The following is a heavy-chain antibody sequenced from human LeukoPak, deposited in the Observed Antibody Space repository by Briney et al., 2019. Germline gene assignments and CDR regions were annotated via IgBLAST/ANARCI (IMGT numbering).Heavy chain of an antibody. D-gene: IGHD6-19*01. CDR2: ISYDGSNK. CDR3: ARDYSSGGGPFDY. CDR1: GFTFSSYA. V-gene: IGHV3-30-3*01. Sequence: GRSLRLSCAASGFTFSSYAMHWVRQAPGKGLEWVAVISYDGSNKYYADSVKGRFTISRDNSKNTLYLQMNSLRAEDTAVYYCARDYSSGGGPFDYWGQGTLVTVSS. J-gene: IGHJ4*02.